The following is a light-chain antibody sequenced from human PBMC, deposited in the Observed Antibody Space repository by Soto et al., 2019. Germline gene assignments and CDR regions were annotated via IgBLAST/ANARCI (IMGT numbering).Light chain of an antibody. CDR3: SSYTSSSTV. V-gene: IGLV2-14*01. CDR2: EVS. J-gene: IGLJ3*02. CDR1: SSDVGGYNY. Sequence: QSVLTQPASVSGSPGQSITISCTGTSSDVGGYNYVSWYQQRPGKAPKLMIYEVSNRPSGVSNRFSGSKSGNTASLTISGLQAEDEADYYCSSYTSSSTVFGGGTKVTVL.